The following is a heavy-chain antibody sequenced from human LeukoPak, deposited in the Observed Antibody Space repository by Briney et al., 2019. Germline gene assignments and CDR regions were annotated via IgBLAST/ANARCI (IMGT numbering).Heavy chain of an antibody. Sequence: VGSLKLSCAASGFTFDDYAMHWVRQAPGKGLEWVSLISGDGGSTYYADSVKGRFTISRDKSKNSLYLQMNSLRTEDTALYYCAKVPKTTVTTAPYWGQGTLVTVSS. CDR2: ISGDGGST. CDR1: GFTFDDYA. J-gene: IGHJ4*02. D-gene: IGHD4-17*01. V-gene: IGHV3-43*02. CDR3: AKVPKTTVTTAPY.